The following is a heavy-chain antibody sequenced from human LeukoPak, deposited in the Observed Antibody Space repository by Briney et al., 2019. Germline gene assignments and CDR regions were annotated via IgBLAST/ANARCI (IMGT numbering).Heavy chain of an antibody. J-gene: IGHJ6*03. CDR1: GFTFSNYW. CDR2: INSDASVT. CDR3: ARLLPDSVLRYFDWTIGHYYYYMDV. D-gene: IGHD3-9*01. V-gene: IGHV3-74*01. Sequence: PGGSLRLSCAASGFTFSNYWMHWVRQTPGKGLVWVSRINSDASVTTYADSVKGRFTISRDNAKNTLYLQMNSLRAEDTAVYYCARLLPDSVLRYFDWTIGHYYYYMDVWGKGTTVTVSS.